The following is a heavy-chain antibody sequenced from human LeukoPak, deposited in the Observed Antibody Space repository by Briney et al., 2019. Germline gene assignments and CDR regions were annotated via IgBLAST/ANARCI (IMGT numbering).Heavy chain of an antibody. V-gene: IGHV4-59*12. J-gene: IGHJ4*02. CDR1: GGSISSYY. CDR2: IYYTGDT. Sequence: PSETLSLTCTVSGGSISSYYWSWIRQPPGKGLEWIGYIYYTGDTNSNPSLKSRVTISVDTSKNQFSLKVTSVTAADTAVYYCARDQWYSSSWSTEGYWGQGTLVTVSS. D-gene: IGHD6-13*01. CDR3: ARDQWYSSSWSTEGY.